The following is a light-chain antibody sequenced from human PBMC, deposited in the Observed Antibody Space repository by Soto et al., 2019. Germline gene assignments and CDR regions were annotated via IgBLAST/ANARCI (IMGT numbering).Light chain of an antibody. CDR3: QQYYRSSIT. V-gene: IGKV1-5*01. CDR1: QSLNNY. Sequence: DIQMTQSRSTLSASVGDRFTITCRASQSLNNYLAWYQQKAGKAPKLLIYHASTLERGVPSRFRGTGSGTEFTLTISSLPPDDFETYYCQQYYRSSITFGQGTRLEIK. CDR2: HAS. J-gene: IGKJ5*01.